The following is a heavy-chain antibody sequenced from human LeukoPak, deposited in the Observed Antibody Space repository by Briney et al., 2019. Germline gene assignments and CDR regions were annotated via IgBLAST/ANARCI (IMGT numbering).Heavy chain of an antibody. CDR3: AKDPTMVVACTRWFDP. Sequence: GGSLRLSCAASVFTFSSYTMSWVRQAPGKGLEWVSAISGSGGSTHYADSVKGRFTISTDNSKNTLYLQINSLRAEDTAVYYCAKDPTMVVACTRWFDPWGQGTLVTVSS. V-gene: IGHV3-23*01. J-gene: IGHJ5*02. CDR1: VFTFSSYT. CDR2: ISGSGGST. D-gene: IGHD6-19*01.